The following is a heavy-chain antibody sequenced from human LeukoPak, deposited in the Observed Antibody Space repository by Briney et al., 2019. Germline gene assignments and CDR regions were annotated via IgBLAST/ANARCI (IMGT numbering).Heavy chain of an antibody. Sequence: PPETPSLTCTVPRGSIRSYYGSSIPHPPQKGREWTGYIYYSGSTNYNPSLESRVTISVDTSKNRFSLKLSSVTAADTAVYYCARTIVVVPAYYFDYWGQGTLVTVSS. V-gene: IGHV4-59*01. CDR2: IYYSGST. CDR1: RGSIRSYY. D-gene: IGHD2-2*01. CDR3: ARTIVVVPAYYFDY. J-gene: IGHJ4*02.